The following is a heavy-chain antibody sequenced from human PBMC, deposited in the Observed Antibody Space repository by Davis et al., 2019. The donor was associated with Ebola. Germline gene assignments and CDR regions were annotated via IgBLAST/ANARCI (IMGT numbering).Heavy chain of an antibody. D-gene: IGHD3-22*01. CDR2: IKRDGSEK. CDR1: GFTFSVFW. J-gene: IGHJ4*02. V-gene: IGHV3-7*01. CDR3: AGFPYHDVSGLYRNLGFDF. Sequence: PGGSLRLSCATSGFTFSVFWMSWVRQAPGKGLEWVANIKRDGSEKYYVDSVRGRFTISRDNTKNSLYLQMNSLRAEDTAVYYCAGFPYHDVSGLYRNLGFDFWGQGTLVTVSS.